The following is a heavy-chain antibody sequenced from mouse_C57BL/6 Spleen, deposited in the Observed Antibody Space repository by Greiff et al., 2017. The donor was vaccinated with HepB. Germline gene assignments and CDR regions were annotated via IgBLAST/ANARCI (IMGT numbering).Heavy chain of an antibody. Sequence: QVQLQQSGAELVRPGTSVKVSCKASGYAFTNYLIEWVKQRPGQGLEWIGVLNPGSGGTNYNEKFKGKATLTADKYSSTAYMQLSIPTSEDYAVYFCAREETAWYFDVWGTGTTVTVSS. J-gene: IGHJ1*03. CDR2: LNPGSGGT. CDR1: GYAFTNYL. CDR3: AREETAWYFDV. V-gene: IGHV1-54*01.